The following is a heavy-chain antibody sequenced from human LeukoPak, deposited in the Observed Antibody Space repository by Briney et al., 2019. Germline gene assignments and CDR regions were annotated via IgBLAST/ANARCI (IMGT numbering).Heavy chain of an antibody. J-gene: IGHJ4*02. CDR3: AGAGSGSGYPLDY. D-gene: IGHD3-3*01. V-gene: IGHV1-69*04. CDR1: GGTFSSHA. Sequence: GASVKVSCKASGGTFSSHAISWVRQAPGQGLEWMGRIIPIFGIANYAQKFQGRVTITADKSTSTAYMELSSLRSEDTAVYYCAGAGSGSGYPLDYWGQGTLVTVSS. CDR2: IIPIFGIA.